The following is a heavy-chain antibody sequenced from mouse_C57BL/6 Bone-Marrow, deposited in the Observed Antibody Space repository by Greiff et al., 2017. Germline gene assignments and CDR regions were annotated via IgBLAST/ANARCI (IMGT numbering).Heavy chain of an antibody. D-gene: IGHD3-2*02. V-gene: IGHV1-7*01. Sequence: QVQLKESGAELAKPGASVKLSCKASGYTFTSYWMHWVKQRPGQGLEWIGYINPSSGYTKYNQKFKDKATLTADKSSSTAYMQLSSLTYEDSAVXYCARSPAAQSFAYWGQGTLVTVSA. CDR2: INPSSGYT. J-gene: IGHJ3*01. CDR3: ARSPAAQSFAY. CDR1: GYTFTSYW.